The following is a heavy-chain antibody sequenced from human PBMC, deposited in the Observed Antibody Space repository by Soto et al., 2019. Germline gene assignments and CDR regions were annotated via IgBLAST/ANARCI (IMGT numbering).Heavy chain of an antibody. CDR2: IRAYNGNT. CDR3: ARVFGDSDFRAVDY. J-gene: IGHJ4*02. D-gene: IGHD2-21*01. CDR1: GFTFTSYG. Sequence: SVKVSCKTSGFTFTSYGITWVRQAPGQGLEWMGWIRAYNGNTNYVQNFKDRVAMTTDPSTRTAYMELKSLKSDDSAVYYCARVFGDSDFRAVDYWGQGKLVTVSS. V-gene: IGHV1-18*04.